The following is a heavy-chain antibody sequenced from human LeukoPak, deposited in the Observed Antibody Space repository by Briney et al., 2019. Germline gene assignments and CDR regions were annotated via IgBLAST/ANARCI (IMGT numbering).Heavy chain of an antibody. CDR3: ARRSSGGRLFDY. V-gene: IGHV4-39*02. J-gene: IGHJ4*02. Sequence: PSETLSLTCTVSGGSISSSSYYWGWIRQPPGKGLEWIGSIFYSGNTYYNASLKSRVTISVDTSKNHFSLKLSSVTSADTAVYYCARRSSGGRLFDYWGQGTLVTVSS. D-gene: IGHD6-19*01. CDR1: GGSISSSSYY. CDR2: IFYSGNT.